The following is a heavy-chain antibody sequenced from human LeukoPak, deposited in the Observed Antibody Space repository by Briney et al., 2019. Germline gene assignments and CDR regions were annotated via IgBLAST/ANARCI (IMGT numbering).Heavy chain of an antibody. CDR1: GGSFSGYY. J-gene: IGHJ3*02. V-gene: IGHV4-34*01. Sequence: SETLSLTCAVYGGSFSGYYWSWIRQPPGKGLEWIGEIYHSGSTNSNPSLKSRVIISVDKTKNQFSLKLNSVTAADTAMYYCARGHNENRYKSTIDIWGQGTMVTVSS. D-gene: IGHD1-1*01. CDR2: IYHSGST. CDR3: ARGHNENRYKSTIDI.